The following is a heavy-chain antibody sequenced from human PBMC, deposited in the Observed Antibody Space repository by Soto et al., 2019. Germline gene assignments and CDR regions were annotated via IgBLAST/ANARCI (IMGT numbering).Heavy chain of an antibody. CDR2: ISGSGGST. J-gene: IGHJ4*02. V-gene: IGHV3-23*01. D-gene: IGHD5-18*01. CDR1: GFTFSSYA. CDR3: ATRPGAVRGYSYGRDDY. Sequence: EVQLLESGGGLVQPGGSLRLSCAASGFTFSSYAMSWVRQAPGKGLEWVSAISGSGGSTYYADSVKGRFTISRDNSKNTLYLQMNSLRAEDTAVYYCATRPGAVRGYSYGRDDYWGQGTLVTVSS.